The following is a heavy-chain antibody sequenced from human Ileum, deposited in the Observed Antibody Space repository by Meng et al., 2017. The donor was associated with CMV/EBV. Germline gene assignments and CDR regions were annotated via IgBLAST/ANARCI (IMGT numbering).Heavy chain of an antibody. CDR3: VRDMDGSEGSAFDV. CDR1: GYSLTAHF. D-gene: IGHD2-2*03. CDR2: ILPSSGAT. J-gene: IGHJ3*01. Sequence: ASVKVSCKASGYSLTAHFIHWVRKAPGQGLQWMGWILPSSGATQYAQKFSDRVTMTRDMSISTFYMELNRLTSDDTAVYHCVRDMDGSEGSAFDVWGQGTMVTVSS. V-gene: IGHV1-2*02.